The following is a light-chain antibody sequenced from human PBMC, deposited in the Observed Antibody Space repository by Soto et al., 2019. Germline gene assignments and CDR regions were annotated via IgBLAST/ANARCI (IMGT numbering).Light chain of an antibody. J-gene: IGKJ5*01. V-gene: IGKV3-11*01. Sequence: EIVLTQSPATLSLSPGERATLSCRASQGVGSYLAWYQQKPGQAPRLLIYDASNRATGIPARFSGSGSGTDFTLIISSLEPEDFAVYYCQQRSNWPPITFGQGTRLEIK. CDR2: DAS. CDR1: QGVGSY. CDR3: QQRSNWPPIT.